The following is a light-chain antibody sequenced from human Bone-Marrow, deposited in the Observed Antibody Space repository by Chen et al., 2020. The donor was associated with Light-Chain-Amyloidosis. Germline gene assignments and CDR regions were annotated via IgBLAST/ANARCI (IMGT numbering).Light chain of an antibody. V-gene: IGLV2-11*01. CDR2: DVT. Sequence: QSALTQPRSVSGSPGPTVPLSCTGSSGGVLIYDYVSWYQQHPGRAPKLLIYDVTERPSGVPDRFSASKSGNTASLTVSGLQAEDEAEYYCCSYAGRFSYVFGPGTTLTVL. CDR3: CSYAGRFSYV. CDR1: SGGVLIYDY. J-gene: IGLJ1*01.